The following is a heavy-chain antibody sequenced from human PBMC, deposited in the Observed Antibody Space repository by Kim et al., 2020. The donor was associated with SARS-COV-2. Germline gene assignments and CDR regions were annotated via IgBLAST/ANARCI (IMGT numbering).Heavy chain of an antibody. J-gene: IGHJ4*02. Sequence: KGRFTISRDNSKNTLYLQMNSLRAEDTAVYYCAKVSPYYDYIWGSFLFDYWGQGTLVTVSS. V-gene: IGHV3-23*01. D-gene: IGHD3-16*01. CDR3: AKVSPYYDYIWGSFLFDY.